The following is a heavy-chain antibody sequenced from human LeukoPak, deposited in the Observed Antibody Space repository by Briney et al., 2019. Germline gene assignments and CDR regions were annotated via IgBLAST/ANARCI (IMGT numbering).Heavy chain of an antibody. CDR3: AKDSITVTTGALVYYFDY. CDR1: GFTFSSYA. J-gene: IGHJ4*02. D-gene: IGHD4-4*01. V-gene: IGHV3-23*01. CDR2: ISGSGGST. Sequence: PGGSLRLSCAASGFTFSSYAMSWVRQAPGKGLEWVSAISGSGGSTYYADSVKGRFTISRDNSKNTLYLQMNSLRAEDTAVYYCAKDSITVTTGALVYYFDYWGQGTLVTVSS.